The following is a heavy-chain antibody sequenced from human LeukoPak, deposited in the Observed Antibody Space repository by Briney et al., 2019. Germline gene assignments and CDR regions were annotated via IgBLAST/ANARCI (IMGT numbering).Heavy chain of an antibody. J-gene: IGHJ6*02. CDR3: ARDKLPPYYDFWSGYGALYCYYGMDV. V-gene: IGHV1-18*01. Sequence: GASVNVSCKASGYTFTSYGISWVRQAPGQGLEWMGWISAYNGNTNYAQKLQGRVTMTTDTSTSTAYMELRSLRSDDTAVYYCARDKLPPYYDFWSGYGALYCYYGMDVWGQGTTVTVSS. D-gene: IGHD3-3*01. CDR2: ISAYNGNT. CDR1: GYTFTSYG.